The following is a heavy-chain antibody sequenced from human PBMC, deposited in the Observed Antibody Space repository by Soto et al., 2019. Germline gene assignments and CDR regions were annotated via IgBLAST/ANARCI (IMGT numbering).Heavy chain of an antibody. V-gene: IGHV4-59*12. Sequence: QVQLQESGPGLVKPSETLSLTCTVSGGSISSYYWSWIRQPPGKGLEWIGYIYYSGCTDYDPSLKFRVTMSVDTSENQFSVKLSSVTASDTAVSYRASRWGTSVDVWGQGTLVTVSS. D-gene: IGHD7-27*01. CDR2: IYYSGCT. CDR3: ASRWGTSVDV. CDR1: GGSISSYY. J-gene: IGHJ4*02.